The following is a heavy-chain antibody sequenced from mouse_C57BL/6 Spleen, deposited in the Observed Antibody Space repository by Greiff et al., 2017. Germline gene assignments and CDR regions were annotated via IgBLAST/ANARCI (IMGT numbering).Heavy chain of an antibody. V-gene: IGHV14-4*01. D-gene: IGHD2-5*01. J-gene: IGHJ4*01. Sequence: VQLKQSGAELVRPGASVKLSCTASGFNIKDDYMHWVKQRPEQGLEWIGWIDPENGDTEYASKFQGKATITADTSSNTAYLQLSSLTSEDTAVYYCTRVYSNYSYYYAMDYWGQGTSVTVSS. CDR2: IDPENGDT. CDR3: TRVYSNYSYYYAMDY. CDR1: GFNIKDDY.